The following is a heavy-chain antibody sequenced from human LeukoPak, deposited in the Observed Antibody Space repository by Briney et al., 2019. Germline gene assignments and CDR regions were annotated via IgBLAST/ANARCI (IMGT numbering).Heavy chain of an antibody. Sequence: GGSLRLSCAASGFIFSSYGMHWVRQAPGKGLEWVAVIWYDGTKKYYADSVQGRFTISRDNTQNTLYLQMNTLRAEDTALYFCAKDGGGYGFDGWGQGTLVTVSS. CDR2: IWYDGTKK. D-gene: IGHD5-12*01. CDR1: GFIFSSYG. CDR3: AKDGGGYGFDG. V-gene: IGHV3-33*06. J-gene: IGHJ4*02.